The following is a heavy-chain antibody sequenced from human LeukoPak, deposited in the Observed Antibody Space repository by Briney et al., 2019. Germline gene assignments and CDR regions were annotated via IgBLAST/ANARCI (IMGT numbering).Heavy chain of an antibody. Sequence: SETLSLTRTVSGGSISSYYWSWIRQPAGKGLEWIGRIYSSGSTNYNPSLKSRVTMSVDTSKNQFSLKLSSVTAADTAVYYCARGGFLEWLKGFDPWGQGTLVTVSS. CDR3: ARGGFLEWLKGFDP. V-gene: IGHV4-4*07. CDR2: IYSSGST. J-gene: IGHJ5*02. D-gene: IGHD3-3*01. CDR1: GGSISSYY.